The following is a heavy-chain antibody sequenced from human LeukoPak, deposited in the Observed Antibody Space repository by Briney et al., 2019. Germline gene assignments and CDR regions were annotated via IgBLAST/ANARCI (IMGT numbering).Heavy chain of an antibody. V-gene: IGHV3-7*01. J-gene: IGHJ4*02. CDR2: IKPDGSEK. Sequence: GGSLRLSCAASGFIFSSHWMSWVRQTPGKGLEWVANIKPDGSEKYYVDSVKGRFTISRDNGKDSLYLLMNNVRAEDTAVYYCAREVVVGSDYWGQGTLVTVAS. CDR1: GFIFSSHW. CDR3: AREVVVGSDY. D-gene: IGHD2-15*01.